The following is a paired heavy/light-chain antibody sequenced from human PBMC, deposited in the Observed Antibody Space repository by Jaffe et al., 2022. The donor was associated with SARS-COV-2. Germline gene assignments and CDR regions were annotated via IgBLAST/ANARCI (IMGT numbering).Light chain of an antibody. J-gene: IGLJ3*02. V-gene: IGLV2-8*01. CDR1: SSDIGSYNY. Sequence: QSALTQPPSASGSPGQSVTISCTGSSSDIGSYNYVSWYQRQPGEVPKLMIYEVTKRPSGVPDRFSGSKSGNTASLTVSGLRGEDEADYYCYSYTGSNIWVFGGGTKLTVL. CDR2: EVT. CDR3: YSYTGSNIWV.
Heavy chain of an antibody. CDR2: IKQDGSEK. V-gene: IGHV3-7*01. J-gene: IGHJ3*01. D-gene: IGHD2-2*01. CDR3: ARGWYAAFDV. CDR1: GFTFSNSW. Sequence: EVQLVQSGGGLVQPGGSLRLSCAASGFTFSNSWMTWVRQAPGKGLEWVANIKQDGSEKNYVDSVKGRFTISRDNTKNSLYLQMNSLRAEDTAIYYCARGWYAAFDVWGQGTMVTVSS.